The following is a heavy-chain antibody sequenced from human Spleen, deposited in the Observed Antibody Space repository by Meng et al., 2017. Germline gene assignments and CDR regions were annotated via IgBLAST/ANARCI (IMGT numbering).Heavy chain of an antibody. CDR3: TRGNVAAPGEHFDY. Sequence: GGSLRLSCAASGFTFSDYYMNWVRQAPGKGLEWVSSISSSSTIYYADSVKGRFTISRDNAKNSLYLQMNSLRAEDTAVYYCTRGNVAAPGEHFDYWGLGTLVTVSS. D-gene: IGHD6-13*01. V-gene: IGHV3-69-1*01. CDR2: ISSSSTI. CDR1: GFTFSDYY. J-gene: IGHJ4*02.